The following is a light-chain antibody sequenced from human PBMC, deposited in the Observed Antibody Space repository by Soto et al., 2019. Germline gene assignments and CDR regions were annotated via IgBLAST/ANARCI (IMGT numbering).Light chain of an antibody. CDR1: QSVSSD. Sequence: EIVMTQSPATLSVSPGERATLSCRASQSVSSDLAWYQQKPGQAPRLLIYGASTRATAIPARFSGSGSGTEFTLTISSLQSEDFAVYYSQQYNNWPRTFGQGTKV. J-gene: IGKJ1*01. V-gene: IGKV3-15*01. CDR3: QQYNNWPRT. CDR2: GAS.